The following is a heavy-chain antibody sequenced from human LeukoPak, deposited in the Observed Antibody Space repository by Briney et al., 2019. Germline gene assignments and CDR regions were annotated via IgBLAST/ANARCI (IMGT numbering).Heavy chain of an antibody. CDR2: INSAGSST. V-gene: IGHV3-74*01. D-gene: IGHD5-18*01. CDR1: GFTFSNYW. J-gene: IGHJ4*02. CDR3: AVPPPQGFSYGENLFDY. Sequence: GGSLRLSCAASGFTFSNYWMHWVRQAPGKGLVWVSRINSAGSSTSYADSVKGRFTISRDNAKNTLYLQMNSLRAEDTAVYYCAVPPPQGFSYGENLFDYWGQGTLVTVSS.